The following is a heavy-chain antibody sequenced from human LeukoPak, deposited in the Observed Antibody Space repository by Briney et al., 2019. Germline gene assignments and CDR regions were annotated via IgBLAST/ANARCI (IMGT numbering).Heavy chain of an antibody. V-gene: IGHV3-23*01. CDR2: ISGSGGST. J-gene: IGHJ4*02. CDR3: AKDPEEVAATPVGTEDY. Sequence: GGSLRLSCAASGFTFSSYAMSWVRQAPGKGLEWVSAISGSGGSTYYADPVKGRFTISRDNSKNTLYLQMNSLRAEDTAVYYCAKDPEEVAATPVGTEDYWGQGTLVTVSS. D-gene: IGHD2-15*01. CDR1: GFTFSSYA.